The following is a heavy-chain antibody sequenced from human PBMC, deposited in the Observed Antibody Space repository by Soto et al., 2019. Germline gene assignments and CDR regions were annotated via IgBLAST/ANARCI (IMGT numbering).Heavy chain of an antibody. CDR1: GFTVSSNY. J-gene: IGHJ4*02. CDR2: IYSGGST. D-gene: IGHD6-19*01. Sequence: GGSLRLSCAASGFTVSSNYMSWVRQAPGKGLEWVSVIYSGGSTYYADSVKGRFTISRDNSKNTLYLQMNSLRAEDTAVYYCARAPPPLYSSGGYFDYWGQGTLVTVSS. CDR3: ARAPPPLYSSGGYFDY. V-gene: IGHV3-66*01.